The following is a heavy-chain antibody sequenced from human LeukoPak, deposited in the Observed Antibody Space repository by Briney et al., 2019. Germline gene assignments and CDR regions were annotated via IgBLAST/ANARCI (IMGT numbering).Heavy chain of an antibody. J-gene: IGHJ4*02. CDR3: AKDGPPVAFDY. CDR2: IIPIFATA. Sequence: SVKVSCKASGGTFSSYAISWVRQAPGQGLEWMGGIIPIFATANYAQKFQGRVTITADESTSTAYMELSSLRSEDTAVYYCAKDGPPVAFDYWGQGTLVTVSS. V-gene: IGHV1-69*13. D-gene: IGHD3/OR15-3a*01. CDR1: GGTFSSYA.